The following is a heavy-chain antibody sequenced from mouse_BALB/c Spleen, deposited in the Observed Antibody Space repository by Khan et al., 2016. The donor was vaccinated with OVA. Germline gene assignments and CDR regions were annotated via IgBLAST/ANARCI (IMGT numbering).Heavy chain of an antibody. CDR3: SSGGSGYYRDDGGSMDY. CDR2: INTHSGVP. D-gene: IGHD2-14*01. J-gene: IGHJ4*01. CDR1: GYTFTTAG. Sequence: QIQLVQSGPELKKPGETVRISCKASGYTFTTAGMQWVQKMPGKGLKWIGWINTHSGVPKYAEDFKGRFAFSLETSASTVYLQITNLKNEDTVTYVCSSGGSGYYRDDGGSMDYWGQGTSVTVSS. V-gene: IGHV9-4*02.